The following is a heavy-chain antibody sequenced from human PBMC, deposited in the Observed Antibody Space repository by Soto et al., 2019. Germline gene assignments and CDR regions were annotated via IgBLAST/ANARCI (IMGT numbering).Heavy chain of an antibody. D-gene: IGHD2-15*01. CDR2: IIPIFGTA. CDR3: ARDKGSLVVVVAAPYYYYGMDV. CDR1: GGTFSSYA. V-gene: IGHV1-69*01. Sequence: QVQLVQSGAEVKKPGSSVKVSCKASGGTFSSYAISWVRQAPGQGLEWMGGIIPIFGTANYAQKFQGRVTITADESTSTAYMELSSMRSEARAVYYCARDKGSLVVVVAAPYYYYGMDVWGQGTTVTVSS. J-gene: IGHJ6*02.